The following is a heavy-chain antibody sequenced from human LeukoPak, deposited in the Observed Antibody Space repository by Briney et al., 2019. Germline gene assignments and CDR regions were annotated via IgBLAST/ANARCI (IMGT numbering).Heavy chain of an antibody. CDR3: AKLGHSDGWYLGAFDI. CDR1: GGSITGHY. V-gene: IGHV4-59*08. CDR2: TSYSRTT. D-gene: IGHD6-19*01. Sequence: SEALSLTCAVSGGSITGHYWNWIRQTPGMRLEWIGYTSYSRTTIYNSYFKGRATMSIDTSKNQLYLNLTSVTATDTAVYYCAKLGHSDGWYLGAFDIWGQGTTVIVSS. J-gene: IGHJ3*02.